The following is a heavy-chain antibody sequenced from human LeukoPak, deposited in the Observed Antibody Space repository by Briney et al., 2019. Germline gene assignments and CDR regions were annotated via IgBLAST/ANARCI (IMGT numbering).Heavy chain of an antibody. V-gene: IGHV3-53*05. CDR1: GFTVSSNY. CDR3: VKDTYTFGLDIFDS. D-gene: IGHD3-9*01. CDR2: IYSGGST. Sequence: GGSLRLSCAASGFTVSSNYMSWVRQAPGKGLEWVSVIYSGGSTYYADSVKGRFIISRDNSRNTLYLQMSSLRPEDTAVYYCVKDTYTFGLDIFDSWGQGTLVTVSS. J-gene: IGHJ4*02.